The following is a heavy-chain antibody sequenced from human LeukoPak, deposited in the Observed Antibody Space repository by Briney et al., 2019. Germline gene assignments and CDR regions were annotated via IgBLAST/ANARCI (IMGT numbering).Heavy chain of an antibody. V-gene: IGHV3-30-3*01. CDR3: ARNNGMDV. J-gene: IGHJ6*02. CDR1: GFTFSSYA. CDR2: ISYDGSNK. Sequence: GGSLRLSCAASGFTFSSYAMHWVRQAPGKGLEWVAVISYDGSNKYYADSVKGRFTISRDNSKNTLYLQMNSLRAEDTAVYYCARNNGMDVWGQGTTVIVSS.